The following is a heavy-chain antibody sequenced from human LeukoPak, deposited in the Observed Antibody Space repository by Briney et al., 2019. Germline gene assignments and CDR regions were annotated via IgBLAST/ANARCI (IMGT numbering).Heavy chain of an antibody. CDR3: ASGGINMVRGGYYFDY. Sequence: GGSLRLSCGASGFTVIAYYMIGLRQAPGKGLEWVSVIYIGGNTYYADSVKGRFTISRDNSKNTLYLQMNSLRAEDTAVYYCASGGINMVRGGYYFDYWGQGTLVTVSS. J-gene: IGHJ4*02. D-gene: IGHD3-10*01. CDR2: IYIGGNT. V-gene: IGHV3-53*01. CDR1: GFTVIAYY.